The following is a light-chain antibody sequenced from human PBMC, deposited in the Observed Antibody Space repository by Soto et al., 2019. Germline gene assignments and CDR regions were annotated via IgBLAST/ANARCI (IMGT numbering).Light chain of an antibody. CDR3: KQYGSSLST. CDR2: GAS. Sequence: NMVSNSTAALSFAGGERGSRWSPSRQRISTGYLAWYQQKPGQAPRLLIYGASSRATGIPDRFSGSGSGTDFTLICSRREPEDFAVYYWKQYGSSLSTFGQGTRLEI. J-gene: IGKJ5*01. CDR1: QRISTGY. V-gene: IGKV3-20*01.